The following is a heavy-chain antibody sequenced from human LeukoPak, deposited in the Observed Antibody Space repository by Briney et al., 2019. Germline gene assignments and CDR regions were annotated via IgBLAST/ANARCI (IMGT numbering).Heavy chain of an antibody. CDR3: ARGTVSLKSYFDY. V-gene: IGHV3-33*01. CDR1: GFTFSSYG. Sequence: PGRSLRLSCAASGFTFSSYGMHWVRQAPGKGLEWVAVIWYDGSNKYYADSVKGRFTISRDNSKNTLYLQMNSLRAEDTAVYYCARGTVSLKSYFDYWGQGTLVTVSS. CDR2: IWYDGSNK. D-gene: IGHD4-17*01. J-gene: IGHJ4*02.